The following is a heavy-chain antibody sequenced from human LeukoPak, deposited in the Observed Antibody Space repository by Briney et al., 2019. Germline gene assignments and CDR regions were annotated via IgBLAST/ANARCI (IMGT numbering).Heavy chain of an antibody. CDR2: IYYSGST. Sequence: PSETLSLTCTVSGGSISSSSYYWGWIRQPPGKGLEWIGSIYYSGSTYYNPSLKSRVTISVDTSKNQFSLKLSSVTAADTAVYYCATYYYDSSGYYRAHSFDYWGQGTLVTVSS. CDR1: GGSISSSSYY. D-gene: IGHD3-22*01. CDR3: ATYYYDSSGYYRAHSFDY. J-gene: IGHJ4*02. V-gene: IGHV4-39*07.